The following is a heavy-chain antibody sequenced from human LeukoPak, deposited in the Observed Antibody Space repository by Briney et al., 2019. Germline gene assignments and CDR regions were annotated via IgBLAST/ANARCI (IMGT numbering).Heavy chain of an antibody. J-gene: IGHJ4*02. CDR1: GGSISSYY. CDR2: IYYSGST. CDR3: ARVGRIVGATTFDY. D-gene: IGHD1-26*01. V-gene: IGHV4-59*01. Sequence: SETLSLTCTVSGGSISSYYWSWIRQPPGKGLEWIGYIYYSGSTNHNPSLKSRVTISVDTSKNQFSLKLSSVTAADTAVYYCARVGRIVGATTFDYWGQGTLVTVSS.